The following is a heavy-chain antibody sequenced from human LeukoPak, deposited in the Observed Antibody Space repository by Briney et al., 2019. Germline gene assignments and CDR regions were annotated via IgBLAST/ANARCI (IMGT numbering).Heavy chain of an antibody. CDR1: GFTFSSYG. Sequence: GRSLRLSCAASGFTFSSYGMNWVRQAPGKGLEWVAVIWYDGSNKYYADSVKGRFTISRDNSKNTLYLQMNSLRAEDTAVYYCAGGLQVIYGMDVWGKGTTVTVSS. J-gene: IGHJ6*04. V-gene: IGHV3-33*01. D-gene: IGHD2-21*01. CDR3: AGGLQVIYGMDV. CDR2: IWYDGSNK.